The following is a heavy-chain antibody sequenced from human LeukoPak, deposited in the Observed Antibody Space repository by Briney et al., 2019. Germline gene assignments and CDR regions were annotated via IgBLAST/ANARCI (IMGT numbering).Heavy chain of an antibody. D-gene: IGHD1-26*01. CDR2: IRQGGNEN. V-gene: IGHV3-7*01. J-gene: IGHJ4*02. CDR1: GFTFDSYW. CDR3: ARVGSWELQRVFDS. Sequence: GGSLRLSCVASGFTFDSYWMTWVRQVPGKGLEWVANIRQGGNENYYADSVEGRFTISGDNARNSLFLQMDSLRVEDTAVYYCARVGSWELQRVFDSWGQGTLVTVSS.